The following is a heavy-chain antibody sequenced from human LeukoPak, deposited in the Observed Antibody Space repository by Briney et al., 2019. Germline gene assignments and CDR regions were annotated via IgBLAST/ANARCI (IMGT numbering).Heavy chain of an antibody. Sequence: SGSGGSTYYADSVKGRFTISRDNTKNTLYLQTNNLRAEDTAVYYYANEIYFDTTGPHNWGQGTLVTVSS. V-gene: IGHV3-23*01. D-gene: IGHD3-22*01. J-gene: IGHJ4*02. CDR2: SGSGGST. CDR3: ANEIYFDTTGPHN.